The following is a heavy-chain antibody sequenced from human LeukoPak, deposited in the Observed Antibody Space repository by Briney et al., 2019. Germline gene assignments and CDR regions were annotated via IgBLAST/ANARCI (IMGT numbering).Heavy chain of an antibody. V-gene: IGHV4-59*01. CDR3: ARAKPSGYYVSFVFDY. CDR2: IYYSGST. J-gene: IGHJ4*02. D-gene: IGHD3-22*01. Sequence: SKTLSLTCTVSGGSISSYYWSWIRQPPGKGLEWIGYIYYSGSTNYNPSLKSRVTISVDTSKNQFSLKLSSVTAADTAVYYCARAKPSGYYVSFVFDYWGQGTLVTVSS. CDR1: GGSISSYY.